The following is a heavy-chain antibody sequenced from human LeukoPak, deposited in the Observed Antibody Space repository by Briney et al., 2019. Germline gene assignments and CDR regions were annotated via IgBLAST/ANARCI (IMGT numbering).Heavy chain of an antibody. Sequence: GGSLRLSCAASGFTFSSYSMNWVRQAPGKGLEWVSSISSSGSYIYYADSVKGRFTISRDNAKNSLYLQMNSLRAEDTAVYYCARDHLAARYYYYGMDVWGQGTTVTVSS. D-gene: IGHD6-13*01. CDR3: ARDHLAARYYYYGMDV. CDR1: GFTFSSYS. J-gene: IGHJ6*02. CDR2: ISSSGSYI. V-gene: IGHV3-21*01.